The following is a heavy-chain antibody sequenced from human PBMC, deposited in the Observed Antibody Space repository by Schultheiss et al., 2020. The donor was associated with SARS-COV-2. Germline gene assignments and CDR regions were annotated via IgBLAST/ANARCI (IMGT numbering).Heavy chain of an antibody. CDR1: GDSVSSNSAA. Sequence: SQTLSLTCAISGDSVSSNSAAWNWIRQSPSRGLEWLGRTYYRSKWYNDYAVSVKSRITINPDTSKNQFSLQLNSVTPEDTAVYYCARGAAVAGVQWLGWLDPWGQGTLVTVSS. CDR2: TYYRSKWYN. J-gene: IGHJ5*02. D-gene: IGHD6-13*01. V-gene: IGHV6-1*01. CDR3: ARGAAVAGVQWLGWLDP.